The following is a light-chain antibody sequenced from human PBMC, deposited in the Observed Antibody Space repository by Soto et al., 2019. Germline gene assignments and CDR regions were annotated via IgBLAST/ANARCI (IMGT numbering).Light chain of an antibody. CDR1: QGISSA. V-gene: IGKV1D-13*01. CDR2: DAS. CDR3: QQFNNYIT. J-gene: IGKJ4*01. Sequence: AIQLTQSPSSLSASVGDRVTITCRASQGISSALAWYQQKPGIAPKLLIYDASSLESGVPSRFSGSGSGTDFTHTSSSLQPEDFATYYCQQFNNYITFGGGTKVEIK.